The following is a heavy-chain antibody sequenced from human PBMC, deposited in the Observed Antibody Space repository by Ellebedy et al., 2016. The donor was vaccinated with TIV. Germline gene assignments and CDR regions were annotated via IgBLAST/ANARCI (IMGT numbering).Heavy chain of an antibody. CDR1: GFTFSSYG. CDR3: ATSPSVLLWFGGDY. V-gene: IGHV3-30*03. D-gene: IGHD3-10*01. Sequence: GGSLRLSXAASGFTFSSYGMHWVRQAPGKGLEWVAVISYDGSNKYYADSVKGRFTISRDNSKNTLYLQMNSLRAEDTAVYYCATSPSVLLWFGGDYWGQGTLVTVSS. CDR2: ISYDGSNK. J-gene: IGHJ4*02.